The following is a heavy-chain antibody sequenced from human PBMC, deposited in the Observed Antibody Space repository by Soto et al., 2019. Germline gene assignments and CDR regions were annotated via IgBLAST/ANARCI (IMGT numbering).Heavy chain of an antibody. V-gene: IGHV4-34*01. CDR1: GGPLGAYY. CDR3: AQGSVDTVDSSGFDEY. CDR2: ITPSGGT. J-gene: IGHJ4*02. Sequence: EPLSFTCVALGGPLGAYYCSWIRPPPGKGLEWIGEITPSGGTGYTPSLKSRVTLSVDTSKRQFSLTLTSVPAADRALPCCAQGSVDTVDSSGFDEYWGRGTPITVSS. D-gene: IGHD3-22*01.